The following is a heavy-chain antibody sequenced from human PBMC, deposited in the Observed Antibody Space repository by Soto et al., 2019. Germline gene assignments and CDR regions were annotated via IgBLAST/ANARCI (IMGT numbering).Heavy chain of an antibody. CDR2: ISPTGGST. J-gene: IGHJ4*02. Sequence: EVQLLESGGNLVQPGGSLRLSCAGSGFPFSTYAVSWVRQTPGKGLEWVSAISPTGGSTYYAASVRGRFTISRDNSKNTVFLQMSSLRAEDTAIYYCAKAKRGILPTTTGGLDYWGQGTVLSVSS. D-gene: IGHD4-4*01. CDR1: GFPFSTYA. CDR3: AKAKRGILPTTTGGLDY. V-gene: IGHV3-23*01.